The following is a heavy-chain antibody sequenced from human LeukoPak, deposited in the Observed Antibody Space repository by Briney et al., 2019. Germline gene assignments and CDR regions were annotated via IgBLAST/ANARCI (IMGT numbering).Heavy chain of an antibody. Sequence: GGSLRLSCAASGFTFSNYAMSWVRQAPGKGLEWVSAISGSASSTYHADSVKGRFTISRDNSKNTLYLQMNSLRAEDTAVYYCAKDSASSGWYEGNFDYWGQGTLVTVSS. V-gene: IGHV3-23*01. CDR2: ISGSASST. CDR3: AKDSASSGWYEGNFDY. CDR1: GFTFSNYA. D-gene: IGHD6-19*01. J-gene: IGHJ4*02.